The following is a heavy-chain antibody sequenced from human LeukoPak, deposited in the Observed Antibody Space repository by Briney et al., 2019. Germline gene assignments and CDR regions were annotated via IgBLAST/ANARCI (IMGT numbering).Heavy chain of an antibody. D-gene: IGHD3-22*01. CDR2: INHSGST. Sequence: SETLSLTCAVYGGSFSGYYWSWIRQPPGKGLEWIGEINHSGSTNYNPSLKSRVTISVDTSKNQFSLKLSSVTAADTAVYYCARENFRAYYYDSSGPFDYWGQGTLVTVSS. CDR3: ARENFRAYYYDSSGPFDY. J-gene: IGHJ4*02. CDR1: GGSFSGYY. V-gene: IGHV4-34*01.